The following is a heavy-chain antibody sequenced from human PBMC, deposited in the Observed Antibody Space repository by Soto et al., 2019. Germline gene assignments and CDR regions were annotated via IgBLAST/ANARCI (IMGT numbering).Heavy chain of an antibody. CDR2: IVVGSGNT. D-gene: IGHD3-10*01. CDR1: GFTFSGSA. J-gene: IGHJ5*02. Sequence: QMQLVQSGPEVKKPGTSVKVSCKASGFTFSGSAAQWVRQARGQRLEWIGWIVVGSGNTNYAQKFQERVTITRDMSTSTAYMELSRLTSEDTAVYYCAAEIRVGGWFDPWGQGTLVTVSS. V-gene: IGHV1-58*01. CDR3: AAEIRVGGWFDP.